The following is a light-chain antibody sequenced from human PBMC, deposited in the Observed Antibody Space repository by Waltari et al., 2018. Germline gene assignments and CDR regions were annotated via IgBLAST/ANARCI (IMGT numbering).Light chain of an antibody. CDR1: QSISTW. CDR3: QHYNNYPPT. V-gene: IGKV1-5*03. J-gene: IGKJ4*01. CDR2: KAS. Sequence: DIQMTQSPSILSASVGDTVTITCRTSQSISTWLAWYQQKPGKAPKLLISKASILESGVPSRFSCSGSGTEFTLTINSLQPDDFATFYCQHYNNYPPTFGGGTKVEIK.